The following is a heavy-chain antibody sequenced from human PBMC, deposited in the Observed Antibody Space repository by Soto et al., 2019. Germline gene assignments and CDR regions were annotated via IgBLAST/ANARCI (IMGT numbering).Heavy chain of an antibody. CDR2: IKEDGSEK. Sequence: GESLKISCAASGFTFSNYWMTWVRQAPGKGPEWVANIKEDGSEKHYVDSVKGRFTISRDNAKNSLYLQMNSLRVEDTAVYFCSRDVVVGAKALNYWGQGALVTVSS. V-gene: IGHV3-7*01. CDR1: GFTFSNYW. J-gene: IGHJ4*02. D-gene: IGHD2-15*01. CDR3: SRDVVVGAKALNY.